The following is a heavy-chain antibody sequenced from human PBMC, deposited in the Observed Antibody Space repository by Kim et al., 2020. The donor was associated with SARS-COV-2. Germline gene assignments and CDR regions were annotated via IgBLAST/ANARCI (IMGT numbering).Heavy chain of an antibody. V-gene: IGHV3-23*01. J-gene: IGHJ4*02. Sequence: KGRFTISSDNSKNTLYLQMNSLRAEDTAVYYCAGYCSSTSCYAIAYYFDYWGQGTLVTVSS. D-gene: IGHD2-2*01. CDR3: AGYCSSTSCYAIAYYFDY.